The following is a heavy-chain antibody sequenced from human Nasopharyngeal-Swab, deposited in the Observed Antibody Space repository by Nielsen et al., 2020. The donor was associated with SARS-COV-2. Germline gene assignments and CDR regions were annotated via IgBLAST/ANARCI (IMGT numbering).Heavy chain of an antibody. Sequence: GGSLRLSCVASGFTFSSYGMHWVRQTTGKSLEWVAAIGTGGDTYYPDSVKGRFTISRENADNSLYLQMNSLRAGDTAVYYCARGEKIGQWLQRGLDVDSWGRGTLVTVSS. D-gene: IGHD6-19*01. CDR1: GFTFSSYG. V-gene: IGHV3-13*01. CDR3: ARGEKIGQWLQRGLDVDS. CDR2: IGTGGDT. J-gene: IGHJ4*02.